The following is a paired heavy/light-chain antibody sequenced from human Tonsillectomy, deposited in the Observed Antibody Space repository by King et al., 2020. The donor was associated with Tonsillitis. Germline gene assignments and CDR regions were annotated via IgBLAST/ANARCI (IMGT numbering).Light chain of an antibody. CDR3: QQYNNWPT. J-gene: IGKJ1*01. Sequence: EIVMTQSPATLSVSPGERAILSCRASQSVTSNLAWYQQKPGQPPRLLIYGASTRATGVPARFSGSGSGTEFTLTISSLQSEDFAVYYCQQYNNWPTFGQGTKVEIK. CDR1: QSVTSN. CDR2: GAS. V-gene: IGKV3-15*01.
Heavy chain of an antibody. V-gene: IGHV1-18*01. D-gene: IGHD3-3*01. Sequence: QLVQSGGEVKKPGASVKVSCKASGYTFTSYGISWVRQAPGQGLEWMGWISAYNGNTKYAQKLQGRVTMTTDTSTGTAYMELRSLRSDDTAVYYCARLQDYDFWSTYNYYYYMDVWGEGTTVIVSS. CDR2: ISAYNGNT. CDR3: ARLQDYDFWSTYNYYYYMDV. CDR1: GYTFTSYG. J-gene: IGHJ6*03.